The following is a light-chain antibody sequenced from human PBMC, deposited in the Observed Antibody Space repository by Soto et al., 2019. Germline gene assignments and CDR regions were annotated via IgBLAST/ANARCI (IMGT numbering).Light chain of an antibody. J-gene: IGKJ1*01. V-gene: IGKV3-11*01. CDR3: QQYNNWPPWT. CDR2: DSS. CDR1: QSVSRY. Sequence: EIVLTQSPATLSLSPGDRATLSCRASQSVSRYLAWYQQKPGQAPRLLIYDSSNRATGIPARFSGSGSGTDLTLTISSLEPEDFAVYYCQQYNNWPPWTFGQGTKVDIK.